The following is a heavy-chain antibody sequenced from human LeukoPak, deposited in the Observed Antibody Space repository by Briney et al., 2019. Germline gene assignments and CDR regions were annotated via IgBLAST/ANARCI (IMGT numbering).Heavy chain of an antibody. Sequence: GASVTVSCKASGGTFSSYAISWVRQAPGQGLAWMGGIIPIFGTANYAQKFQGRVTITADESTSTAYMELSILRSEDTAVYYCARGDSGNYFDYWGQGTLVTVSS. CDR1: GGTFSSYA. V-gene: IGHV1-69*01. D-gene: IGHD3-10*01. CDR2: IIPIFGTA. CDR3: ARGDSGNYFDY. J-gene: IGHJ4*02.